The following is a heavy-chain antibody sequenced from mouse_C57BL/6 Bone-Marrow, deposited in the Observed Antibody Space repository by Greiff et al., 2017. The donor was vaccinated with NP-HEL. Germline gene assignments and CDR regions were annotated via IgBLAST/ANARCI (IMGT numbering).Heavy chain of an antibody. Sequence: EVQVVESGGGLVQPKGSLKLSCAASGFTFNTYAMHWVRQAPGKGLEWVARIRSKSSNYATYYADSVKDRFTISRDDSQSMLYLQMNNLKTEDTAMYYCVRGGIRHYFYWYFDVWGTGTTVTVSS. CDR3: VRGGIRHYFYWYFDV. J-gene: IGHJ1*03. CDR2: IRSKSSNYAT. D-gene: IGHD1-2*01. CDR1: GFTFNTYA. V-gene: IGHV10-3*01.